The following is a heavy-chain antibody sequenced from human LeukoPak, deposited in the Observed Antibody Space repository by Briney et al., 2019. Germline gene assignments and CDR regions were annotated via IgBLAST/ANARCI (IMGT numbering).Heavy chain of an antibody. CDR2: ISAYNGNT. CDR3: ARDLGVDIVVVVAATPYVVDY. Sequence: GASVKDSCKASGYTFTSYGISWVRQAPGQGLEWMGWISAYNGNTNYAQKLQGRVTMTTDTSTSTAYMELRSLRSDDTAVYYRARDLGVDIVVVVAATPYVVDYWGQGTLVTVSS. J-gene: IGHJ4*02. D-gene: IGHD2-15*01. CDR1: GYTFTSYG. V-gene: IGHV1-18*01.